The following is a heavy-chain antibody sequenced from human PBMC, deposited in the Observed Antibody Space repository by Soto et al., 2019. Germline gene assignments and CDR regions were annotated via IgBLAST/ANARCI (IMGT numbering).Heavy chain of an antibody. CDR3: ARYGPLAMSRAAAGLLDY. J-gene: IGHJ4*02. V-gene: IGHV1-18*01. CDR2: ISAYNGNT. CDR1: GYTFISYG. D-gene: IGHD6-13*01. Sequence: ASVKVSCKASGYTFISYGISWVRQAPGQGLEWMGWISAYNGNTNYAQKFQGRVTMTTDTSTSTAYMELRSLRSDDTAVYYCARYGPLAMSRAAAGLLDYWGQGTLVTVSS.